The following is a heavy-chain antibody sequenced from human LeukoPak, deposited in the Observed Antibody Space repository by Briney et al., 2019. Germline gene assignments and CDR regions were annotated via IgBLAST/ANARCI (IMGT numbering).Heavy chain of an antibody. Sequence: GGSLRLSCAASGFTFSTYAMSWVRQAPGKGLEWVSTISGNGGSTYYADSAKGRFTISRDNSKNTLYLQMNSLRAEDTAVYYCAKDHYSNYDYAWFDPWGQGTLVTVSS. D-gene: IGHD4-4*01. CDR2: ISGNGGST. CDR1: GFTFSTYA. CDR3: AKDHYSNYDYAWFDP. V-gene: IGHV3-23*01. J-gene: IGHJ5*02.